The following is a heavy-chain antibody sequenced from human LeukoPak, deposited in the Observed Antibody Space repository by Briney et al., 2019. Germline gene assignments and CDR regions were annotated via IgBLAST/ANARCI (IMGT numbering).Heavy chain of an antibody. Sequence: GGSLRLSCAASGFTFNSYSMNWVRQAPGKGLEWVSSISSSGSYIYHADSVKGRFTISRDNAKNSLYLQMNSLRAEDTAVYYCARSRSSGWSEFDYWGQGNLVTVSS. J-gene: IGHJ4*02. CDR2: ISSSGSYI. D-gene: IGHD6-19*01. CDR3: ARSRSSGWSEFDY. CDR1: GFTFNSYS. V-gene: IGHV3-21*01.